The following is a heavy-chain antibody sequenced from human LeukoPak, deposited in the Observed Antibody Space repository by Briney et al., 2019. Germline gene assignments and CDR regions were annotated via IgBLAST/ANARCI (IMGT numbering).Heavy chain of an antibody. D-gene: IGHD3-22*01. CDR3: AREGRENDSSGYFDY. Sequence: SETLSLTCTISGGSLKYYYWNWIRQSPGKGLEWIGYIYYTGSTKYNPSLESRVTISLGTSENQFSLKLTTVTAADTAVYYCAREGRENDSSGYFDYWGQGTLVPV. CDR2: IYYTGST. J-gene: IGHJ4*02. CDR1: GGSLKYYY. V-gene: IGHV4-59*01.